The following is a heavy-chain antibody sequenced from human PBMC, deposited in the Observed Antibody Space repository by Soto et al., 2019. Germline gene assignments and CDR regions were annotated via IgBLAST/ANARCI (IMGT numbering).Heavy chain of an antibody. J-gene: IGHJ4*02. CDR3: ARDRASKENSGYDY. D-gene: IGHD5-12*01. V-gene: IGHV1-18*01. Sequence: ASVKVSCKASGYSFTSYGISWVRQAPGQGLEWMGWISAYNGNTNYAQKFQGRVTMTTDTSTSTAYMELRSLRSDDTAVYYCARDRASKENSGYDYWGQGTLVTVSS. CDR1: GYSFTSYG. CDR2: ISAYNGNT.